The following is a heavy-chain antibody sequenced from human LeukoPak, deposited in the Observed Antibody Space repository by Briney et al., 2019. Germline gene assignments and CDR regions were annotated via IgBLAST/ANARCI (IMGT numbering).Heavy chain of an antibody. CDR2: ISAYNGNT. J-gene: IGHJ4*02. V-gene: IGHV1-18*01. CDR1: GDTFTSYG. CDR3: ARGGGRSSSSGYPIHY. D-gene: IGHD3-22*01. Sequence: GSSVKVSCKASGDTFTSYGISWVRQAPGQGLEWMGWISAYNGNTNYAQKLQGRVTMTTDTSTSTAYMELRSLRSDDTAVYYCARGGGRSSSSGYPIHYWVQGTLVTVSS.